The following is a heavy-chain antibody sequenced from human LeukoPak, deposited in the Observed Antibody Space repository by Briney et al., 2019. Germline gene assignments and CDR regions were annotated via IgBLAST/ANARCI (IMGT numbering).Heavy chain of an antibody. CDR2: IYYSGST. V-gene: IGHV4-59*01. D-gene: IGHD3-9*01. CDR1: GGSISSYY. CDR3: ASSHYDILSGYYRAFDY. Sequence: PSETLSLTCTVSGGSISSYYWSWIRQPPGKGLEWIGHIYYSGSTNYNPSLKSRVTISVDTSKNQFSLKLSSVTAADTAVYYCASSHYDILSGYYRAFDYWGQGTLVTVSS. J-gene: IGHJ4*02.